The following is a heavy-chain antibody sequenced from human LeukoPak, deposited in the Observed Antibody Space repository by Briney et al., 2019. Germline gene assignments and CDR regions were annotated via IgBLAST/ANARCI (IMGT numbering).Heavy chain of an antibody. D-gene: IGHD3-3*01. V-gene: IGHV1-69*13. J-gene: IGHJ4*02. Sequence: SVKVSCKASGGTFSNYAISWVRQAPGQGLEWMGGIIPLFGTANYAQRFQGRVTITADESTSTAYMALSSLRSEDTAIYYCARARIPFAVVIPWDYWGQGTLVTVSS. CDR1: GGTFSNYA. CDR2: IIPLFGTA. CDR3: ARARIPFAVVIPWDY.